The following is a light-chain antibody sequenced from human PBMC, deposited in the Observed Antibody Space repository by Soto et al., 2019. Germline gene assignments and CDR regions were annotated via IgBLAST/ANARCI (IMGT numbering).Light chain of an antibody. CDR3: QSSDTTNQV. CDR2: EDD. V-gene: IGLV6-57*04. J-gene: IGLJ3*02. CDR1: SGSIASSY. Sequence: NFMLTQPHSVSESPGKTVTISCTRSSGSIASSYVQWYQQRPGSAPNTVIYEDDHRPSGVPDRVSGSIDSSSNSASLTISGLRTEDEADYYCQSSDTTNQVFGGGTQLTV.